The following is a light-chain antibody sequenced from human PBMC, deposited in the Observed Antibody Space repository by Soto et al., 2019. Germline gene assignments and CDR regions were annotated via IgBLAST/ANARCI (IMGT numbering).Light chain of an antibody. CDR1: TSNIGAGYD. CDR2: GNN. J-gene: IGLJ2*01. V-gene: IGLV1-40*01. Sequence: QSVLTQPPSVSGAPGQRLTISCTGSTSNIGAGYDVHWYQQFPGTAPKLLIYGNNNRPSGVPDRFSGSKSGTSASLAITGLQTEDEADYYCHSYDNNFSGSAVFGGGTKVTVL. CDR3: HSYDNNFSGSAV.